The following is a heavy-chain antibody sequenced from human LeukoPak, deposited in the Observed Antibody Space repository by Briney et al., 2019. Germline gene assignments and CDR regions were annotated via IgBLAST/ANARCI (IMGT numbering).Heavy chain of an antibody. V-gene: IGHV3-64*01. Sequence: GGSLRLSCAASGFTFSSYAMHWVRQAPGKGLEYVSAISSNGGSTYYANSVKGRFTISRDNSKNTLYLQMGSLRAEDMAVYYCARVGRVLLWFGELSEPPDYWGQGTLVTVSS. CDR3: ARVGRVLLWFGELSEPPDY. CDR2: ISSNGGST. CDR1: GFTFSSYA. D-gene: IGHD3-10*01. J-gene: IGHJ4*02.